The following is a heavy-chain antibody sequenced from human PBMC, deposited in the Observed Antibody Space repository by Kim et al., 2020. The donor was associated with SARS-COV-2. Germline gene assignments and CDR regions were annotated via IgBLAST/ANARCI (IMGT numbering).Heavy chain of an antibody. CDR3: ARHGRPSSGYYYYFDY. D-gene: IGHD3-22*01. CDR1: GYSFTSYW. CDR2: IYPGDSDT. J-gene: IGHJ4*02. V-gene: IGHV5-51*01. Sequence: GESLKISCKGSGYSFTSYWIGWVRQMPGKGLEWMGIIYPGDSDTRYSPSFQGQVTISADKSISTAYLQWSSLKASDTAMYYCARHGRPSSGYYYYFDYWGQGTLVTVSS.